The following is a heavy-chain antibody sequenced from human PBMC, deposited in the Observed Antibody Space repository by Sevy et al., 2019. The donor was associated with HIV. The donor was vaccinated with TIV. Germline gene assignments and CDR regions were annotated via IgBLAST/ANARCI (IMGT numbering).Heavy chain of an antibody. CDR2: ISYDGSIK. CDR3: AGERTYYYDSSGSDYGYYGMDG. D-gene: IGHD3-22*01. V-gene: IGHV3-30*04. J-gene: IGHJ6*02. Sequence: GGSLRLSCAASGFTFSTYAMHWVRQAPGKGLEWVAVISYDGSIKYSADSVKGRFTISRDNSKNTLYLQMNSLRPEDTAVYYCAGERTYYYDSSGSDYGYYGMDGWGQRATVTVSS. CDR1: GFTFSTYA.